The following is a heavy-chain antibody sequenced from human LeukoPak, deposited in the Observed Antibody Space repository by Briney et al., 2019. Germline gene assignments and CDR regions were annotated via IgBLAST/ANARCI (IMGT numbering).Heavy chain of an antibody. CDR1: GFTVSSNY. J-gene: IGHJ4*02. Sequence: GGSLRLSCAASGFTVSSNYMSWVPQAPGKGLEWVSVIYSGGSTYYADSVKGRFTISRDNSKNTLYLQMNSLRAEDTAVYYCARDHPIAAAGTFDYWGQGTLVTVSS. CDR3: ARDHPIAAAGTFDY. D-gene: IGHD6-13*01. CDR2: IYSGGST. V-gene: IGHV3-53*01.